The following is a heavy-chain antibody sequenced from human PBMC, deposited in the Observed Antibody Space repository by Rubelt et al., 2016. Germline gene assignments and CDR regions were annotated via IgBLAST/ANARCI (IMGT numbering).Heavy chain of an antibody. V-gene: IGHV3-48*04. Sequence: QLVESGGGLVQPGGSLRLSCAASGFTFSSYSMNWVRQAPGKGLAWVSYITSSSSTILYADSVKGRFTISRDNAKNSLYLQMSSLRAEDTAVYYCARVGLGLYGMDVWGQGTTVIVSS. CDR1: GFTFSSYS. CDR2: ITSSSSTI. D-gene: IGHD3-16*01. J-gene: IGHJ6*02. CDR3: ARVGLGLYGMDV.